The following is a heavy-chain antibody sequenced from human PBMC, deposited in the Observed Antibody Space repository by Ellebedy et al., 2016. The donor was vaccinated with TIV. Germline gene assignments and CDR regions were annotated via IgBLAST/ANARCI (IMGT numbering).Heavy chain of an antibody. CDR3: ARVRLSSGWPLDY. V-gene: IGHV3-11*01. CDR2: INKGGSPV. Sequence: PGGSLRLSCVASGITLSDYHMSWIRQAPGKGLEWLSYINKGGSPVYYADTVKGRFTLSRDNAKNSVYLQMNGLRVEDTAVYYCARVRLSSGWPLDYWGQGTLVTVSS. J-gene: IGHJ4*02. D-gene: IGHD6-19*01. CDR1: GITLSDYH.